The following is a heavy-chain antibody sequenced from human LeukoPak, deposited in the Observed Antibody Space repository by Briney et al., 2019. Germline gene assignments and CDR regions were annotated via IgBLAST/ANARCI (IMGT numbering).Heavy chain of an antibody. V-gene: IGHV1-69*05. J-gene: IGHJ5*02. D-gene: IGHD6-6*01. CDR1: GGTFSSYA. CDR2: IIPIFGTA. CDR3: ARDREGSSNWFDP. Sequence: ASVKVSCKASGGTFSSYAISWVRQAPGQGLEWMGRIIPIFGTANYAQKFQGSVTITTDESTSTAYMELSSLRSEDTAVYYCARDREGSSNWFDPWGQGTLVTVSS.